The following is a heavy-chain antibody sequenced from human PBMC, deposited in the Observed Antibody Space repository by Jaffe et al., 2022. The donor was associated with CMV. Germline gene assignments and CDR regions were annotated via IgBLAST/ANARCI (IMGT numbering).Heavy chain of an antibody. CDR3: AREIYYYDSSGYPGDAFDI. D-gene: IGHD3-22*01. CDR1: GFTFSSYE. Sequence: EVQLVESGGGLVQPGGSLRLSCAASGFTFSSYEMNWVRQAPGKGLEWVSYISSSGSTIYYADSVKGRFTISRDNAKNSLYLQMNSLRAEDTAVYYCAREIYYYDSSGYPGDAFDIWGQGTMVTVSS. V-gene: IGHV3-48*03. CDR2: ISSSGSTI. J-gene: IGHJ3*02.